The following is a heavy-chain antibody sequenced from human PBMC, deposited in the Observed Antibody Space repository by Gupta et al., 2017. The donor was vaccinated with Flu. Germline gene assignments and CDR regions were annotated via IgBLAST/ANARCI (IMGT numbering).Heavy chain of an antibody. J-gene: IGHJ5*02. D-gene: IGHD2-2*01. CDR2: INPNSGDT. V-gene: IGHV1-2*06. Sequence: QVQLVQSGADVTKPGASGKVSCKASGYTFTGYYIPWVRQAPGQGLEWMGRINPNSGDTIYAQNLQGRVTMTRDTSISTAYMELSRLTSDDTAVYYCASLMAHCSSASCRNWFDPWGQGTLVTVSS. CDR3: ASLMAHCSSASCRNWFDP. CDR1: GYTFTGYY.